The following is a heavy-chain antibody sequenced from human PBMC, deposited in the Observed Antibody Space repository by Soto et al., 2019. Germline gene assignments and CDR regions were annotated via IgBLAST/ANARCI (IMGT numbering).Heavy chain of an antibody. CDR1: GGSISSGGYY. J-gene: IGHJ5*02. Sequence: SETLSLTCTVSGGSISSGGYYWSWIRQHPGKGLEWIGYIYYSGSTYYNPSLKSRVTISVDTSKNQFSLKLSSVTAADTAVYYCARGPPAAIGWFDPWGQGTLVTVSS. D-gene: IGHD2-2*02. V-gene: IGHV4-31*03. CDR2: IYYSGST. CDR3: ARGPPAAIGWFDP.